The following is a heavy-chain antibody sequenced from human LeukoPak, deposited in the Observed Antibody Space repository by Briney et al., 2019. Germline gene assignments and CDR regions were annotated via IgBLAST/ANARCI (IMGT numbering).Heavy chain of an antibody. Sequence: PSQTLSLTCTVSGGSISSGGYYWSWIRQHPGKGLEWIGYIYYSGSTYYNPSLKSRVTISVDTSKNQFSLKLSSVTAADTAVYYCARATEPHYYDSSGYYDYWGQGTLVTVSS. CDR2: IYYSGST. CDR3: ARATEPHYYDSSGYYDY. CDR1: GGSISSGGYY. V-gene: IGHV4-31*03. J-gene: IGHJ4*02. D-gene: IGHD3-22*01.